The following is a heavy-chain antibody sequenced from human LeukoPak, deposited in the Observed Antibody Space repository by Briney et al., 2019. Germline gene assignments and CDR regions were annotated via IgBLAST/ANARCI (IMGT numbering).Heavy chain of an antibody. CDR3: ARDRAMAGTNDAFDI. Sequence: PSETLSLTCTVSGGSISSCYWSWIRQPAGKGLEWIGRIYTSGSTNYNPSLKSRVTMSVDTSKNQFSLKLSSVTAADTAVYYCARDRAMAGTNDAFDIWGQGTMVTVSS. CDR2: IYTSGST. J-gene: IGHJ3*02. CDR1: GGSISSCY. D-gene: IGHD2-8*01. V-gene: IGHV4-4*07.